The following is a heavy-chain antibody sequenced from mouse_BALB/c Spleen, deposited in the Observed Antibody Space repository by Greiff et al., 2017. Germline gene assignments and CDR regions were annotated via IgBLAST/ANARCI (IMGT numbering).Heavy chain of an antibody. V-gene: IGHV1S127*01. CDR1: GYTFTSYW. Sequence: QVQLQQPGAELVKPGASVKMSCKASGYTFTSYWMHWVKQRPGQGLEWIGVIDPSDSYTSYNQKFKGKATLTVDTSSSTAYMQLSSLTSEDSAVYYCTRWGVTTYYFAYWGQGTTLTVSS. J-gene: IGHJ2*01. CDR3: TRWGVTTYYFAY. CDR2: IDPSDSYT. D-gene: IGHD2-1*01.